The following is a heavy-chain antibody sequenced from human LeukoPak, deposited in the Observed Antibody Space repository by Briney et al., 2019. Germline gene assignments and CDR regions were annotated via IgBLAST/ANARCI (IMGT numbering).Heavy chain of an antibody. J-gene: IGHJ2*01. CDR1: GDFISGSNW. CDR3: ARVGLGWRSGCLWYFDL. V-gene: IGHV4-4*02. CDR2: IFHSGST. D-gene: IGHD6-25*01. Sequence: PSGTLSLTCTISGDFISGSNWWSWVRLPPGKGLEWIGEIFHSGSTNYNPSLRSRVTFSLDTSKNQFSLKLNSVTAADTAVYYCARVGLGWRSGCLWYFDLWGRGTLVTVSS.